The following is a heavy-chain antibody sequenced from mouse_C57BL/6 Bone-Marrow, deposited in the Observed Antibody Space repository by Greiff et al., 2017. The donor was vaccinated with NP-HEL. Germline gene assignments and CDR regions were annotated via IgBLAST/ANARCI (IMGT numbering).Heavy chain of an antibody. D-gene: IGHD1-1*01. J-gene: IGHJ2*01. CDR2: IHPNSGST. CDR3: ARSTTVVAVDY. CDR1: GYTFTSYW. Sequence: QVQLQQPGAELVKPGASVKLSCKASGYTFTSYWMHWVKQRPGQGLEWIGMIHPNSGSTNYNEKFKSKATLTVDKSSSTAYRQLSSLTSEDSAVDYCARSTTVVAVDYWGQGTTLTVSS. V-gene: IGHV1-64*01.